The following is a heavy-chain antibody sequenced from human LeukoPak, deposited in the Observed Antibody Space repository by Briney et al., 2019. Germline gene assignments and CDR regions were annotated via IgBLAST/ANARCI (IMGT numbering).Heavy chain of an antibody. CDR3: SRDGAEGVNSAFDI. V-gene: IGHV3-72*01. D-gene: IGHD2/OR15-2a*01. CDR1: VFTFSDYI. J-gene: IGHJ3*02. Sequence: GGSLRLSCVASVFTFSDYILDWVRQAPGKGLEWVGRIRRKRNSYTTEYAASVKGRFSISRDDLKKTLYLHMNSLQTEDTAVYHCSRDGAEGVNSAFDIWGPGTMVTVSS. CDR2: IRRKRNSYTT.